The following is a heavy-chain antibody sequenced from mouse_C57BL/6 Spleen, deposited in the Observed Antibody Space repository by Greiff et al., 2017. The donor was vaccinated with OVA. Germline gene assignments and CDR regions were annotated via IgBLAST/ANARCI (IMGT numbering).Heavy chain of an antibody. J-gene: IGHJ3*01. CDR1: GFTFSDYG. Sequence: EVQRVESGGGLVKPGASLKLSCAASGFTFSDYGMHWVRQAPEKGLEWVAYISSGSSTIYYADTVKGRFTISRDNAKNTLFLQMTSLRSEDTAMYYCARDYGAYWGQGTLVTVSA. CDR3: ARDYGAY. D-gene: IGHD1-1*01. CDR2: ISSGSSTI. V-gene: IGHV5-17*01.